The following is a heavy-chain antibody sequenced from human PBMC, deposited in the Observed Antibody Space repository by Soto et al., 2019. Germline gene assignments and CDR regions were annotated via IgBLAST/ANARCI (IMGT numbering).Heavy chain of an antibody. CDR3: ARDDSPYVWFTDF. Sequence: QEQLVQSGAEVKKPGSSVKVSCKDSGGLFSSYAISWVRQAPGQGLAWMGGIIPVFATPYYAQKFQGRGTITADESTNRAYMELSSLRSEDTAMYYCARDDSPYVWFTDFWGQGSLVTVSS. V-gene: IGHV1-69*01. CDR1: GGLFSSYA. D-gene: IGHD3-22*01. J-gene: IGHJ4*02. CDR2: IIPVFATP.